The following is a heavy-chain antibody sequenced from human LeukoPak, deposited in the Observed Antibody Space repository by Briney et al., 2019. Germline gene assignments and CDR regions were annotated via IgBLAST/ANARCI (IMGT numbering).Heavy chain of an antibody. CDR3: AKVSDSFGELSGFDY. J-gene: IGHJ4*02. D-gene: IGHD3-10*01. CDR1: GDSISGQGYY. Sequence: SETLSLTCTVSGDSISGQGYYWNWIRQHPVKGLEWMGYIHHSGSTYYNPSLGSRITMSVDTSKNQFSLKLTSMTAADTAVYYCAKVSDSFGELSGFDYWGQGALVTVSS. V-gene: IGHV4-31*03. CDR2: IHHSGST.